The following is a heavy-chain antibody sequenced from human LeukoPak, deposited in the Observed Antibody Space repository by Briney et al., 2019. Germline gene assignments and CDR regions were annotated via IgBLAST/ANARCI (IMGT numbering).Heavy chain of an antibody. D-gene: IGHD3-10*01. V-gene: IGHV4-34*01. Sequence: SETLSLTCAVYGGSFNDYYWIWIRQPPGKGLEWIGEIKPSGRTNYNPSLKSRVTISVDTSKNQFSLKLSSVTAADTAVYYCARAGSYLFNWFDPWGQGTLVTVSS. J-gene: IGHJ5*02. CDR1: GGSFNDYY. CDR3: ARAGSYLFNWFDP. CDR2: IKPSGRT.